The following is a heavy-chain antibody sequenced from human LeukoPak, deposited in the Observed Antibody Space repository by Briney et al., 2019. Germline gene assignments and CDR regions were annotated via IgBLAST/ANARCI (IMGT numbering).Heavy chain of an antibody. V-gene: IGHV1-69*13. CDR3: ARGTLDDYSKEDYYMDV. CDR2: IIPIFGTA. J-gene: IGHJ6*03. CDR1: GGTFSSYA. D-gene: IGHD4-11*01. Sequence: ASVKVSCKASGGTFSSYAISWVRQAPGQGLEWMGGIIPIFGTANYAQKFQGRVTITADESTSTAYMELSSLRSEDTAVYYCARGTLDDYSKEDYYMDVWGKGTTVTVSS.